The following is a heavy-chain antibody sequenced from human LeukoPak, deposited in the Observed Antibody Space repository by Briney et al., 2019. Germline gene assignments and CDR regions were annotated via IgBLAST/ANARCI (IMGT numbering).Heavy chain of an antibody. V-gene: IGHV1-69*13. D-gene: IGHD3-3*01. CDR3: ARHEPEEWSFDY. J-gene: IGHJ4*02. Sequence: SVKVSCKASGGTFSSYAISWVRQAPGQGLEWMGGIIPIFGTTNYAQKFQGRVTITADESTSTAYMELSSLRSEDTAVYYCARHEPEEWSFDYWGQGTLVTVSS. CDR2: IIPIFGTT. CDR1: GGTFSSYA.